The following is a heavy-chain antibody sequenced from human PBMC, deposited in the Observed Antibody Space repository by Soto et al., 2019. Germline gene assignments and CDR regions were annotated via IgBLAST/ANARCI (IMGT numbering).Heavy chain of an antibody. CDR2: IHNSGNT. V-gene: IGHV4-59*01. CDR3: ARLQYTVVTPIDM. D-gene: IGHD2-21*02. J-gene: IGHJ3*02. CDR1: SGSIRTSY. Sequence: QVQLQESGPGLVKPSETLSLTCTVPSGSIRTSYWTWIRQFPGKRLEWIAHIHNSGNTNSNPSIKRRATISMDTSKTLISLRLTSVTAADTAMYYCARLQYTVVTPIDMWGQGTMVTVSS.